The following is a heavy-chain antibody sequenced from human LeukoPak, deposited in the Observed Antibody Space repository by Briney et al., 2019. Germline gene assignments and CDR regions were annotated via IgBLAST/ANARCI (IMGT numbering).Heavy chain of an antibody. J-gene: IGHJ4*02. CDR1: GYTFTNYD. V-gene: IGHV1-8*01. D-gene: IGHD6-19*01. Sequence: ASVKVSCKASGYTFTNYDINWVRQATGQGLEWMGWTNPSSGNTGYAQKFPGRVTMTRDTSISTAYLELSSLRSEDTAVYYCATYGYTSGWFSNYWGQGTLVTVSS. CDR2: TNPSSGNT. CDR3: ATYGYTSGWFSNY.